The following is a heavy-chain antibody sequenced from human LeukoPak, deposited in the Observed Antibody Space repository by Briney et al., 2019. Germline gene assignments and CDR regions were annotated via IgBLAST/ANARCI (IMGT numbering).Heavy chain of an antibody. CDR3: AQSAGYSGYDGG. D-gene: IGHD5-12*01. CDR1: GYTFTGYY. Sequence: ASVKVSCKASGYTFTGYYMHWVRQAPGQGLEWMGWINPNSGGTNYAQKFQGSVTMTRDTSISTAYMELSRLRSDDTAVYYCAQSAGYSGYDGGWGQGTLVTVSS. V-gene: IGHV1-2*02. CDR2: INPNSGGT. J-gene: IGHJ4*02.